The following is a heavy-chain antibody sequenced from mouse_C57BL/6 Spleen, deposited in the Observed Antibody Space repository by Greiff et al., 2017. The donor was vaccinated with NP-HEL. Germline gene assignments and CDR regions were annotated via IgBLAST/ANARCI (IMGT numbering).Heavy chain of an antibody. CDR2: IDPSDSYT. J-gene: IGHJ1*03. Sequence: QVQLKQPGAELVMPGASVKLSCKASGYTFTSYWMHWVKQRPGQGLEWIGEIDPSDSYTNYNQKFKGKSTLTVDKSSSTAYMQLSSLTSEDSAVYYCARGGDYFDVWGTGTTVTVSS. V-gene: IGHV1-69*01. CDR1: GYTFTSYW. CDR3: ARGGDYFDV.